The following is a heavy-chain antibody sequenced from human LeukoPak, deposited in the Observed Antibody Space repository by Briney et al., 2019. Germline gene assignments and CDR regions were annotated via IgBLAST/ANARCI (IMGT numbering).Heavy chain of an antibody. Sequence: GASVKVSCKASGYTFTSYGISWVRQAPGQGLEWMGWISAYNGNTNYAQKLQGRVTMTTDTSTSTAYMELRSLRSGDTAVYYCARDRGVEMATISRWFDPWGQGTLVTVSS. CDR3: ARDRGVEMATISRWFDP. D-gene: IGHD5-24*01. J-gene: IGHJ5*02. CDR2: ISAYNGNT. CDR1: GYTFTSYG. V-gene: IGHV1-18*01.